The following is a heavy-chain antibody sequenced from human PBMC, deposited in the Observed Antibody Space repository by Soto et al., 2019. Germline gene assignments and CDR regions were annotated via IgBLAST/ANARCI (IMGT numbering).Heavy chain of an antibody. CDR2: ISYDGSNK. V-gene: IGHV3-30*03. J-gene: IGHJ3*02. CDR3: ARGYYYDSSGYYYVLFAAFDI. Sequence: GGSLRLSCAASGFTFSSYGMHWVRQAPGKGLEWVAVISYDGSNKYYADSVKGRFTISRDNSKNTLYLQMNSLRAEDTAVYYCARGYYYDSSGYYYVLFAAFDIWGQGTMVTVSS. D-gene: IGHD3-22*01. CDR1: GFTFSSYG.